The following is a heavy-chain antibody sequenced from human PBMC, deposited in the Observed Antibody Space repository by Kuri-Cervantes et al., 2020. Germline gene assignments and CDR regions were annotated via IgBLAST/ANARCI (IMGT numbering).Heavy chain of an antibody. CDR3: ARDWSGYGDEMGYFDY. CDR2: IYHSRST. Sequence: SETLSLTCAVSGYSISSGYYWGWIRQPPGTGLEWIGSIYHSRSTYYNPSLKSRLTISVDTSKNQFSLKLSSVTAADTAVYYCARDWSGYGDEMGYFDYWGQGTLVTVSS. V-gene: IGHV4-38-2*02. CDR1: GYSISSGYY. D-gene: IGHD4-17*01. J-gene: IGHJ4*02.